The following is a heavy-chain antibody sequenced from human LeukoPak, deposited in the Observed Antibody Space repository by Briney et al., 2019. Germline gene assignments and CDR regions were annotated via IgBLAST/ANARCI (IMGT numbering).Heavy chain of an antibody. Sequence: SETLSLTCAVYGGSFSGYYWSWLRQPPGKGLEWIGEINHSGSTNYNPSLKSRVTISVDTSKNQFSLKLSSVTAADTAVYYCARGHILGSSWYGAGWFDHWGQGTLVTVSS. CDR3: ARGHILGSSWYGAGWFDH. CDR2: INHSGST. V-gene: IGHV4-34*01. J-gene: IGHJ5*02. D-gene: IGHD6-13*01. CDR1: GGSFSGYY.